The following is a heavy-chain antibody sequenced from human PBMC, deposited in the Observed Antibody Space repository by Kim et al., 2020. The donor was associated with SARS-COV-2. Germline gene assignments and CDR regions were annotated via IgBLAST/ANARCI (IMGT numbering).Heavy chain of an antibody. Sequence: GGSLRLSCTTSGFTLSDHWMSWVRQAPGKGLEWVATIKEDGSEKYYVDSVRGRFTISRDNAMNSLYLQMNSLRAEDTAVYYCARGPFDYWGPGTLVTVSS. J-gene: IGHJ4*02. V-gene: IGHV3-7*04. CDR1: GFTLSDHW. CDR2: IKEDGSEK. CDR3: ARGPFDY.